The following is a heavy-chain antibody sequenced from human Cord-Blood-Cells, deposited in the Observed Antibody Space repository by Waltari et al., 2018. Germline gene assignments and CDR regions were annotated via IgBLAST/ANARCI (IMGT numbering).Heavy chain of an antibody. CDR3: ARAGYSYGYFDY. J-gene: IGHJ4*02. V-gene: IGHV4-39*01. D-gene: IGHD5-18*01. Sequence: QLQLQESGPGLVKPSETLSLTCTVSGGSISSSSYYWGWIRQPPGKGLEGIGSIHYSGSTYYNPSLKSRVTISVDTSKNQFSLKLSSVTAADTAVYYCARAGYSYGYFDYWGQGTLVTVSS. CDR2: IHYSGST. CDR1: GGSISSSSYY.